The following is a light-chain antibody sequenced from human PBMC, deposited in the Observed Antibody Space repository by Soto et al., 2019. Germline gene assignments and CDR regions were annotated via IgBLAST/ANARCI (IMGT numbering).Light chain of an antibody. J-gene: IGLJ2*01. Sequence: QTVVTQSPSASASLGASVKLTCTLSSGHSSYAIAWHQQQPEKGPRYLMKLNSDGSHSKGDGIPDRFSGSSSGAERYLTIYSLQSEDEADYYCQTWGTGIVVFGGGTKVTVL. CDR2: LNSDGSH. CDR3: QTWGTGIVV. CDR1: SGHSSYA. V-gene: IGLV4-69*01.